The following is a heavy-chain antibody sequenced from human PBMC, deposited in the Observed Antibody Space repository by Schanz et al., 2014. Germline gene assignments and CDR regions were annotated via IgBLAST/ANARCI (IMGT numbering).Heavy chain of an antibody. D-gene: IGHD3-3*01. V-gene: IGHV1-69*04. CDR2: IIPNLGSA. Sequence: QVQLVQSGAEVTKPGSSVTVSCKASGDTLSSYGISWVRQAPGQGLEWMGRIIPNLGSANYAQKFQGRVTITADKSTSTVYMELSSLRSEDTAIYYCARGNTIFGVVILGWLDPWGQGTLVTVSS. CDR1: GDTLSSYG. CDR3: ARGNTIFGVVILGWLDP. J-gene: IGHJ5*02.